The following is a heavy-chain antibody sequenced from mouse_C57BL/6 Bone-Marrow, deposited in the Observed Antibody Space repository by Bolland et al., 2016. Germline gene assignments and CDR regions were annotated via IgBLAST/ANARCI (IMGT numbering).Heavy chain of an antibody. CDR3: TRVDYWDAMDY. J-gene: IGHJ3*01. Sequence: ADTVKGRFTISRDNARNTLYLQMSSLKSEDTAMYYCTRVDYWDAMDYWGQGTLV. V-gene: IGHV5-9-1*02. D-gene: IGHD1-1*02.